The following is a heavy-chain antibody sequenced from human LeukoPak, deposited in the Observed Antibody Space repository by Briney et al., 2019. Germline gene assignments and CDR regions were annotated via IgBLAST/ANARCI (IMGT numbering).Heavy chain of an antibody. J-gene: IGHJ4*02. CDR3: ARGMVREVDDSGPDY. CDR2: IIPIFGTA. CDR1: GGTFSSYA. D-gene: IGHD2-8*01. Sequence: ASVKVSCKASGGTFSSYAISWVRQAPGQGLEWMGGIIPIFGTANYAQKFQGRVTITTDESTSTAYMELSSLRSDDTAVYYCARGMVREVDDSGPDYWGQGTLVTVSS. V-gene: IGHV1-69*05.